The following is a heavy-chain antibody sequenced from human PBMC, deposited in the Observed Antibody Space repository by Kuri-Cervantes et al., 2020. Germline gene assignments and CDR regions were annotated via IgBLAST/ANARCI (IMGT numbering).Heavy chain of an antibody. D-gene: IGHD3-9*01. J-gene: IGHJ4*02. CDR3: ARVGVYYDILTGSRGTFYYFDY. V-gene: IGHV4-4*02. Sequence: SETLSLTCAVSGGSISSSNWWSWVRQPPGKGLEWIGEIYHSGSTNYNPSLKSRVTISVDKSKNQFSLKLSSVTAADTAVYYCARVGVYYDILTGSRGTFYYFDYWGQGTLVTVSS. CDR1: GGSISSSNW. CDR2: IYHSGST.